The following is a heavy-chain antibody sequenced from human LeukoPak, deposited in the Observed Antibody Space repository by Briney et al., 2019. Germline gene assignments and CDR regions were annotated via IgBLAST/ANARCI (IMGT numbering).Heavy chain of an antibody. J-gene: IGHJ4*02. V-gene: IGHV3-48*01. CDR1: GLTISSYS. Sequence: GGSLRLSCAASGLTISSYSMNWVRQAPGKGLQWVSYISSSSSTIYYADSVKGRFTISRDNAKNSLYLQMNSLRAEDTAVYYCARHAANYGDYVGPDFDYWGQGTLVTVSS. CDR2: ISSSSSTI. CDR3: ARHAANYGDYVGPDFDY. D-gene: IGHD4-17*01.